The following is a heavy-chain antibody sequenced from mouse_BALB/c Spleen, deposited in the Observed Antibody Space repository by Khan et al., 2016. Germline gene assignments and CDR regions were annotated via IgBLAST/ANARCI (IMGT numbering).Heavy chain of an antibody. Sequence: EVKLLESGGGLVQPGGSLKLSCAASGFDFSRYWMSWVRQASGKGLVWIGEINPDSSTINYTPSLKDKFIISRDNAKNKLYLQMSKVRSEDTSLYYCARTFWYFDVWGAGTTVTVTS. J-gene: IGHJ1*01. CDR2: INPDSSTI. CDR3: ARTFWYFDV. CDR1: GFDFSRYW. V-gene: IGHV4-1*02.